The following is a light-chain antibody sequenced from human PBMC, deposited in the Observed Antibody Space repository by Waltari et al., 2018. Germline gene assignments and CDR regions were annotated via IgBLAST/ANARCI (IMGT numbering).Light chain of an antibody. J-gene: IGKJ5*01. CDR1: QGIRTW. Sequence: IRVTQSPSSVSASIGDRVTITCRASQGIRTWLSWYQKRPGEAPRLLIHDATSLQSGVPSRFNGGGSGTDFTLTISGLQPKDFATYYCQQANSFPITFGQGTRLDIK. CDR2: DAT. V-gene: IGKV1D-12*01. CDR3: QQANSFPIT.